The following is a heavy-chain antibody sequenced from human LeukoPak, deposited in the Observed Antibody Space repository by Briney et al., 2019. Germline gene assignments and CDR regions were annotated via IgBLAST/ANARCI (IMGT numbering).Heavy chain of an antibody. Sequence: SGGSLRLSCAASGFTFSSYSMHWVRQAPGKGLEWLASLSYEGVNKYYADSVKGRFTVSRDSSKNTLYLQMNSLRVEDTAVYYCAKDAPQWLVPASYYYYGMDVWGQGTTVTVSS. CDR3: AKDAPQWLVPASYYYYGMDV. D-gene: IGHD6-19*01. J-gene: IGHJ6*02. V-gene: IGHV3-30-3*01. CDR2: LSYEGVNK. CDR1: GFTFSSYS.